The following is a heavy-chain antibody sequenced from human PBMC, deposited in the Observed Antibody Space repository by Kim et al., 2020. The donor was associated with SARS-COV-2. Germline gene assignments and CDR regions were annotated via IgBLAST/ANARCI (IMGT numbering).Heavy chain of an antibody. CDR2: IYHSGST. CDR3: AREFGGVVVPAARPIYYGMDV. D-gene: IGHD2-2*02. CDR1: GGSISSSNW. J-gene: IGHJ6*02. Sequence: SETLSLTCAVSGGSISSSNWWSWVRQPPGTGLEWIGEIYHSGSTNYNPSLKSRVTISVDKSKNQFSLKLSSVTAADTAVYYCAREFGGVVVPAARPIYYGMDVWGQGTTVTVSS. V-gene: IGHV4-4*02.